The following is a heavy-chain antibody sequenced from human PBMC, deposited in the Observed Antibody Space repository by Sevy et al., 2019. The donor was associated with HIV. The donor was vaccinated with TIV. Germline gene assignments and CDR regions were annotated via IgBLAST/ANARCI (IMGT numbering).Heavy chain of an antibody. CDR1: GLILSDYY. Sequence: GESLKISCAASGLILSDYYMSWVRQTPGKGLEWVSYISGSGDDTIYYADSVKGRFTISRDNTKNSLYLQMNSLRAEETAVYYCARDHVKDGDLGDYYYAMDVWGQGTTVTVSS. CDR2: ISGSGDDTI. D-gene: IGHD4-17*01. V-gene: IGHV3-11*01. CDR3: ARDHVKDGDLGDYYYAMDV. J-gene: IGHJ6*02.